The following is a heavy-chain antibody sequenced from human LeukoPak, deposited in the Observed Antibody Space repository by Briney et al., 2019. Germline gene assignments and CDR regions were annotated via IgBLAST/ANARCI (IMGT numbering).Heavy chain of an antibody. CDR1: GXIVSSNY. CDR2: IYSGGRT. J-gene: IGHJ4*02. D-gene: IGHD3-3*02. Sequence: GGSLRLSCAASGXIVSSNYMGWVRQAPGKGQEWVSVIYSGGRTYYADSVKGRFTISTDNSKNTLYLQMNSLRAEDTAVYYCARKSFSNTFDWGQGTLVTVSS. CDR3: ARKSFSNTFD. V-gene: IGHV3-53*01.